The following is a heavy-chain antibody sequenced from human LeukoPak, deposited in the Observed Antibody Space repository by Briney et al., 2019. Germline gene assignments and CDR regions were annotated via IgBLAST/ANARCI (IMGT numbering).Heavy chain of an antibody. CDR3: ARDECGGGSCYDY. D-gene: IGHD2-15*01. CDR2: INAGNGNT. J-gene: IGHJ4*02. CDR1: GYTFTSYA. Sequence: VASVTVSCTASGYTFTSYAMHWVRQAPGQRLEWMGWINAGNGNTKYSQKFQGRVTITRDTSASTAYMELSSLRSEDTAVYYCARDECGGGSCYDYWGQGTLVTVSS. V-gene: IGHV1-3*01.